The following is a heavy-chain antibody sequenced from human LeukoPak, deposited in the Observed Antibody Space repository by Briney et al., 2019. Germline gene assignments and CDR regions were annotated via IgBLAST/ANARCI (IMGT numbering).Heavy chain of an antibody. CDR3: ARRRTSGWYPDYFDY. Sequence: ASVTVSCKASGYTFTGYYMHWVRQAPGQGLEWMGWINPNSGGTNYAQKFQGRVTMTRDTSISTAYMELSRLRSDDTAVYYCARRRTSGWYPDYFDYWGQGTLVTVSS. CDR1: GYTFTGYY. CDR2: INPNSGGT. D-gene: IGHD6-19*01. V-gene: IGHV1-2*02. J-gene: IGHJ4*02.